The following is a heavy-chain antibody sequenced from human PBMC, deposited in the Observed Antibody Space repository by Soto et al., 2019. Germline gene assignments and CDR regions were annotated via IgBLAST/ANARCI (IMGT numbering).Heavy chain of an antibody. D-gene: IGHD2-8*02. CDR3: ARDKITGLFDY. V-gene: IGHV4-34*01. J-gene: IGHJ4*02. CDR1: GGTFSGYD. Sequence: SETLSLTCAVYGGTFSGYDWTWIRQPPGTGPEWIGEINHSGSSNYNPSLKSRVTISVDTSKNQFSLKLTSVTAADTAVYYCARDKITGLFDYWGQGTLVTVSS. CDR2: INHSGSS.